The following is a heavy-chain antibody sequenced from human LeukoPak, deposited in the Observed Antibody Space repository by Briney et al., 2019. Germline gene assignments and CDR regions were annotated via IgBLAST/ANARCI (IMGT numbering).Heavy chain of an antibody. D-gene: IGHD3-10*01. V-gene: IGHV4-39*07. J-gene: IGHJ3*02. Sequence: SETLSLTCTVSGGSISSSSYYWGWIRQPPGKGLEWIGSIYYSGSTYYNPSLKSRVTISVDTSKNQFSLQLQSVTPDDTALYYCVRGGLVRGTINSLIAFDIWGQGIMVTVSS. CDR3: VRGGLVRGTINSLIAFDI. CDR1: GGSISSSSYY. CDR2: IYYSGST.